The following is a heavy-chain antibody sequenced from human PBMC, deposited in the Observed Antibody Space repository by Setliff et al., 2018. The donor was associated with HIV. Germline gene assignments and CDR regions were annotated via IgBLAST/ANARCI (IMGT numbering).Heavy chain of an antibody. CDR2: IHPSTGNT. J-gene: IGHJ4*02. Sequence: WASVKVSCKASGYTFTSYYMHWVRQAPGQGLEWMGLIHPSTGNTYYTQKFQGRVTWTRDTSTSTVYMELSSLRSEDTAVYHCARDSSTGWFSADYWGQGTLVTVSS. CDR3: ARDSSTGWFSADY. CDR1: GYTFTSYY. D-gene: IGHD6-19*01. V-gene: IGHV1-46*01.